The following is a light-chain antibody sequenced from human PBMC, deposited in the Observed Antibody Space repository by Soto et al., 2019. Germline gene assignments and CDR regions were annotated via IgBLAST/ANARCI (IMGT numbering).Light chain of an antibody. CDR1: SSDVGSHNL. V-gene: IGLV2-23*01. J-gene: IGLJ1*01. CDR2: EGS. Sequence: QSALTQPASVSGSPGQSITISCTGTSSDVGSHNLVSWYQQHPGEAPKLMIYEGSKRPSGVSNRFSGSKSGNTASLTISGLQAEDDADYYCCSYADSSTYVFGTGTKVTVL. CDR3: CSYADSSTYV.